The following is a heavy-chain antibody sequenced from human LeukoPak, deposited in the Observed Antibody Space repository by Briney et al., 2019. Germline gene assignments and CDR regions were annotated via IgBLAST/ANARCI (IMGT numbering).Heavy chain of an antibody. J-gene: IGHJ3*02. CDR3: AREADCTNGVCYTHAFDI. V-gene: IGHV4-61*02. CDR1: GGSISSGSCY. CDR2: IYTSGST. D-gene: IGHD2-8*01. Sequence: SETLSLTCTVPGGSISSGSCYWSWIRQPAGKGLEWIGRIYTSGSTNYNPSLKSRVTISVDTSKNQFSLKLSSVTAADTAVYYCAREADCTNGVCYTHAFDIWGQGTIVTVSS.